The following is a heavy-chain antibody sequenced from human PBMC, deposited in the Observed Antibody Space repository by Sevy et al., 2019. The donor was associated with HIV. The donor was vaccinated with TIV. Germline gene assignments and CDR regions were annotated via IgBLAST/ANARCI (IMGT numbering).Heavy chain of an antibody. CDR2: INSDGSST. CDR3: ARAPSSWYFDL. D-gene: IGHD2-2*01. V-gene: IGHV3-74*01. Sequence: GGSLRLSCAASGFTFRSYWMHWVRQAPGKGLMWVSRINSDGSSTNYADSVKGRFTISRVNAKNTLYLQVNSLRAEDTAVYYCARAPSSWYFDLWGRGTLVTVSS. CDR1: GFTFRSYW. J-gene: IGHJ2*01.